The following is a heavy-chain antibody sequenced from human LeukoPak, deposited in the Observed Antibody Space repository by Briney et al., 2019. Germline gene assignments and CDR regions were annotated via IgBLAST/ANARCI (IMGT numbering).Heavy chain of an antibody. V-gene: IGHV3-48*02. CDR2: ISSSASTI. CDR3: ERARAYYYDMDV. CDR1: GFTFSSYS. Sequence: GGSLRLSCAASGFTFSSYSMNWVRQAPGKGLEWVSYISSSASTIYYADSVKGRFTISRDNAKNSLFLLMNSLRDEDMALYYCERARAYYYDMDVWGQGTTVTVYS. J-gene: IGHJ6*02.